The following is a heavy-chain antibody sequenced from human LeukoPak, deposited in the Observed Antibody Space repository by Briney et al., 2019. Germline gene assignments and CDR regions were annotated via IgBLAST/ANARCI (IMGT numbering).Heavy chain of an antibody. CDR3: AREGPYCSSTSCYVDY. Sequence: GGSLRLSCAASGFTFSSYSMNWVRQAPGKGLEWVSSISSSSSYTYYADSVKGRFTISRDNAKNSLYLQINSLRAEDTAVYYCAREGPYCSSTSCYVDYWGQGTLVTVSS. V-gene: IGHV3-21*01. CDR1: GFTFSSYS. CDR2: ISSSSSYT. D-gene: IGHD2-2*01. J-gene: IGHJ4*02.